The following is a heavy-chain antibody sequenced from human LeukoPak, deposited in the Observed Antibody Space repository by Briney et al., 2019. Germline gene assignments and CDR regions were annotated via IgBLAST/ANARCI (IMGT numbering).Heavy chain of an antibody. CDR2: IYTSGST. Sequence: PSQTLSLTCTVSGGSISSGSYYWSWIRQPAGKGLEWIGRIYTSGSTNYNPSLKSRVTISVDTSKNQFSLKLSSVTAADTAVYYCARRAARGAFDMWTQGTMVTVSS. CDR1: GGSISSGSYY. J-gene: IGHJ3*02. D-gene: IGHD6-6*01. V-gene: IGHV4-61*02. CDR3: ARRAARGAFDM.